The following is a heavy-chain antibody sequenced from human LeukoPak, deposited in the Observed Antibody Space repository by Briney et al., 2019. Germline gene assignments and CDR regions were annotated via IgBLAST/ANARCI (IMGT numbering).Heavy chain of an antibody. Sequence: GRSLRLSCAASGFTFSSYAMSWVRQAPGKGLEWVSAISGSGGSTYYADSVKGRFTISRDNSKNTLYLQMNSLRAEDTAVYYCAKVSGITMVRGVTKYYFDYWGQGTLVTVSS. CDR3: AKVSGITMVRGVTKYYFDY. D-gene: IGHD3-10*01. CDR2: ISGSGGST. J-gene: IGHJ4*02. CDR1: GFTFSSYA. V-gene: IGHV3-23*01.